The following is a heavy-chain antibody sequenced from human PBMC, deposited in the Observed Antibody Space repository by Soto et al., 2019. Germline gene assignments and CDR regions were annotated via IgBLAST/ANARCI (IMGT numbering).Heavy chain of an antibody. V-gene: IGHV2-70*01. D-gene: IGHD6-13*01. CDR3: ARLAAADYYYGMDV. Sequence: SGPTLVNPTHTLTLTCTFSGFSLSTSGMCVSWIRQPPGKALEWLALIDWDDDKYYSTSLKTRLTISKDTSKNQVVLTMTNMDPVDTATYYCARLAAADYYYGMDVWGQGTTVTVSS. CDR1: GFSLSTSGMC. CDR2: IDWDDDK. J-gene: IGHJ6*02.